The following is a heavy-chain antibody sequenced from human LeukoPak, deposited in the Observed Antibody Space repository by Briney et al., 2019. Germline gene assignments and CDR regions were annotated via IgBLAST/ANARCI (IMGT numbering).Heavy chain of an antibody. CDR2: IYYSGST. D-gene: IGHD3-22*01. CDR3: ARLDYDSSGYYLARNWFDP. J-gene: IGHJ5*02. CDR1: GGSISSYY. Sequence: SETLSLTCTVSGGSISSYYWSWIRQPPGKGLEWIGYIYYSGSTNYNPSLKSRVTISADTSKNQFSLKLSSVTAADTAVYYCARLDYDSSGYYLARNWFDPWGQGTLVTVSS. V-gene: IGHV4-59*08.